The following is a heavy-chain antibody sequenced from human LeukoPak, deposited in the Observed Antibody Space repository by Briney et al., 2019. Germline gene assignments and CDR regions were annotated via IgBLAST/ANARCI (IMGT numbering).Heavy chain of an antibody. V-gene: IGHV3-21*01. CDR1: GFSFGSCS. Sequence: GGSLRLSCAASGFSFGSCSMNWVREAPGKGLEWVSSIISSGTYIYYADSVKGRFTISRDNARNSLSLQMNSLRAEDTAVYYCARDGDILTGYYFDYWGQGTLVTVSS. J-gene: IGHJ4*02. CDR3: ARDGDILTGYYFDY. CDR2: IISSGTYI. D-gene: IGHD3-9*01.